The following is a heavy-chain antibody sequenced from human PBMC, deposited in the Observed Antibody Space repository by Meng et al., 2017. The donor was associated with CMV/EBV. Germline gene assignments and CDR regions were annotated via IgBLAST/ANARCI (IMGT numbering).Heavy chain of an antibody. CDR1: GFTFDDYG. D-gene: IGHD1-26*01. CDR2: INSDGSST. J-gene: IGHJ6*02. Sequence: GESLKISCAASGFTFDDYGMSWVRQAPGKGLEWVSRINSDGSSTSYADSVKGRFTISRDNAKNTLYLQMNSLRAEDTAVYYCARDAGATGMDVWGQGTTVTVSS. CDR3: ARDAGATGMDV. V-gene: IGHV3-74*01.